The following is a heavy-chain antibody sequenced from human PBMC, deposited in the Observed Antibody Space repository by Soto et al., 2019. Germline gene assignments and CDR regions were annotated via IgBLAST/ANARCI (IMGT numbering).Heavy chain of an antibody. D-gene: IGHD6-6*01. CDR2: IYYSGST. V-gene: IGHV4-59*01. CDR3: ARGGSSSSFDY. Sequence: SETLSLTCTVSGGSISSYYWSWIRQPPGKGLEWIGYIYYSGSTNYNPSLKSRVTISVDTSKNQFSLKLSSVTAADTAVYYCARGGSSSSFDYWGQGTLVTVS. J-gene: IGHJ4*02. CDR1: GGSISSYY.